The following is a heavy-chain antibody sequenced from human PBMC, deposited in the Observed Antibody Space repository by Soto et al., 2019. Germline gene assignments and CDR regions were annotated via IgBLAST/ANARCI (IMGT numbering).Heavy chain of an antibody. CDR2: IYHSGST. D-gene: IGHD5-12*01. Sequence: QVQLQESGPGLVKPSGTLSLTCAVSGGSISSSNWWSWVRQPPGKGLEWIGEIYHSGSTNYNPSLKSRVTRSVDKSKNQFSLKLSSVTAADTAVYYCASWGHSGYDKGNWFDPWGQGTLVTVSS. V-gene: IGHV4-4*02. J-gene: IGHJ5*02. CDR1: GGSISSSNW. CDR3: ASWGHSGYDKGNWFDP.